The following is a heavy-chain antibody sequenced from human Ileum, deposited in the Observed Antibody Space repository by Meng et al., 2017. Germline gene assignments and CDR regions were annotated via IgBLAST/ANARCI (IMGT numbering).Heavy chain of an antibody. CDR1: GFTFTNYA. V-gene: IGHV3-30*01. Sequence: GESLKISCAASGFTFTNYALHWVRQAPGKGLEWVALISHDGSNKYYADSVKGRFTISRDNSKNTLYLQMNSLRAEDTAVYYCARDRVTMMEVVTHHFDYWGQGTLDTVSS. CDR3: ARDRVTMMEVVTHHFDY. D-gene: IGHD3-22*01. J-gene: IGHJ4*02. CDR2: ISHDGSNK.